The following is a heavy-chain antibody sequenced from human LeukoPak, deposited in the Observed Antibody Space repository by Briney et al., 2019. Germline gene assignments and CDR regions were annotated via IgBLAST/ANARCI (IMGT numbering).Heavy chain of an antibody. CDR3: ARDTGGEHDY. J-gene: IGHJ4*02. CDR2: ISYDGSNK. D-gene: IGHD1-14*01. CDR1: GFTFSSYA. V-gene: IGHV3-30-3*01. Sequence: PGGSLRLSCAASGFTFSSYAMHWVRQAPGKGLEWVAVISYDGSNKYYADSVKGRFTISRDNSKNTLYLQMNSLRAEDTAVYYCARDTGGEHDYWGQGTLVTVSS.